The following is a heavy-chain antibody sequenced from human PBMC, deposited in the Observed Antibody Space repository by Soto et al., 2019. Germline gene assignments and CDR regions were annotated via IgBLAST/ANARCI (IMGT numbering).Heavy chain of an antibody. V-gene: IGHV3-23*01. D-gene: IGHD3-22*01. CDR3: ATTLYYYDTSGYQ. J-gene: IGHJ4*02. CDR2: ISGSGGST. CDR1: GFTFSSYA. Sequence: GSLRLSCASSGFTFSSYATWLVRQAPGKGLEWVLVISGSGGSTYYADSVKGRFTISRDNSKNTLYLQMNSLRAEDTAVYYCATTLYYYDTSGYQWGQGT.